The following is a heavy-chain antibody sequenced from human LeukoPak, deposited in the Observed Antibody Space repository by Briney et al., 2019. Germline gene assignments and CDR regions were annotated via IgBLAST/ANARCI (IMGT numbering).Heavy chain of an antibody. J-gene: IGHJ4*02. CDR2: IKSKANGGTT. V-gene: IGHV3-15*07. Sequence: GGSLRLSCAASGFTFSSYGMHWVRQAPGKGLEWVALIKSKANGGTTGYAAPVKGRFTISRDDSKNTLSLQMNSLKSEDTAVYYCVTERAGTFDYWGQGTLVAVSS. CDR1: GFTFSSYG. D-gene: IGHD3-10*01. CDR3: VTERAGTFDY.